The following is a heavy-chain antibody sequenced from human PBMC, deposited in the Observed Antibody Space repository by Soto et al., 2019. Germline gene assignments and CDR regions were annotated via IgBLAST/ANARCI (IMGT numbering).Heavy chain of an antibody. CDR1: GGSFSGYY. Sequence: SETLSLTCAVYGGSFSGYYWSWIRQPPGKGLEWIGEINHSGSTNYNPSLKSRVTISVDTSKNQFSLKLSSVTAADTAVYYCARGRWFGELLYRVYYYYGMDVWGQGTTVTVSS. CDR3: ARGRWFGELLYRVYYYYGMDV. V-gene: IGHV4-34*01. CDR2: INHSGST. D-gene: IGHD3-10*01. J-gene: IGHJ6*02.